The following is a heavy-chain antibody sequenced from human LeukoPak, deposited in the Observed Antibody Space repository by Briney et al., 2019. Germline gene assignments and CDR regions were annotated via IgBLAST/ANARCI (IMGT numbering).Heavy chain of an antibody. CDR3: AKNAGSGWSYDY. CDR2: ITSSSSTI. V-gene: IGHV3-48*01. D-gene: IGHD6-19*01. CDR1: GFTFSSYD. J-gene: IGHJ4*02. Sequence: PGGSLRLSCAASGFTFSSYDVNWVRRAPGKGLEWVSYITSSSSTIYYADAVKGRFTISRDNAKSSLFLQMNSLRAEDTAVCYCAKNAGSGWSYDYWGQGTLVTVSS.